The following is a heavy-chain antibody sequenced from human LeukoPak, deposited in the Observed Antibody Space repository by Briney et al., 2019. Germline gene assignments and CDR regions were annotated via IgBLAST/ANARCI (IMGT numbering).Heavy chain of an antibody. D-gene: IGHD3-10*01. CDR1: GGTFSSYA. J-gene: IGHJ4*02. Sequence: PGKVSCKGAGGTFSSYANSLERQGPGQGQEWMGGIITIFGTANYAQKFQGRVTITADESTSTAYMELSSLRSEDTAVYYCARDSGGLIDYWGQGTLVTVSS. CDR2: IITIFGTA. CDR3: ARDSGGLIDY. V-gene: IGHV1-69*13.